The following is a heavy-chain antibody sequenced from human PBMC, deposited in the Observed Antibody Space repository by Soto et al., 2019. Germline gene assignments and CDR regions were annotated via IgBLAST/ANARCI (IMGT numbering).Heavy chain of an antibody. V-gene: IGHV3-23*01. Sequence: PGGSLRLSCAASGFTFSSYAMSWVRQAPGKGLEWVSAISGSGGSTYYADSVKGRFTISRDNSKNTLYLQMNSLRAEDTAVYYCAKAPPDYYDSSGYSALDYWGQGTLVTVSS. CDR3: AKAPPDYYDSSGYSALDY. CDR2: ISGSGGST. CDR1: GFTFSSYA. J-gene: IGHJ4*02. D-gene: IGHD3-22*01.